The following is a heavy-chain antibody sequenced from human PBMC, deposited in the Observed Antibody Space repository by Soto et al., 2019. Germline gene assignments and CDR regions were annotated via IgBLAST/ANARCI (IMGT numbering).Heavy chain of an antibody. CDR1: GVTFSIYA. D-gene: IGHD5-18*01. CDR3: ARPAVEMDTITGAFDI. Sequence: QVRLVQSGAEVKKPGSSVKISCKASGVTFSIYAITWVRQAPGKGLVWMGGIIPIFGTANYAQKFQGRVTITADESRSTADMKLSSVRTEDTAVYYCARPAVEMDTITGAFDIWGQGTIVTVSS. V-gene: IGHV1-69*01. CDR2: IIPIFGTA. J-gene: IGHJ3*02.